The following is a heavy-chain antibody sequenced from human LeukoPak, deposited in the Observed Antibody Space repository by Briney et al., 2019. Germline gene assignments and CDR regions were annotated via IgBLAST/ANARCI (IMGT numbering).Heavy chain of an antibody. D-gene: IGHD3-22*01. V-gene: IGHV3-73*01. J-gene: IGHJ4*02. CDR2: TRSKPYNYAT. CDR3: TSFYFYDSSSPIGLVRY. Sequence: HPGGSLRLSCAASGFTFSGSAMHWVRQASGTGLEWVGRTRSKPYNYATAYAASVEGRFTISRDDSKNTAYLQMNSLKTEDTAVYYCTSFYFYDSSSPIGLVRYWGQGTLVTVSS. CDR1: GFTFSGSA.